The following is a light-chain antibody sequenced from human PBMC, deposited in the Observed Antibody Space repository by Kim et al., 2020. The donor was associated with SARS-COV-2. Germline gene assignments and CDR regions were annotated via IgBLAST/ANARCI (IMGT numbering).Light chain of an antibody. CDR3: YSSPDDKVV. CDR1: VLAKKY. V-gene: IGLV3-27*01. Sequence: SYELTQPSSVSVSPGQTARITCSGDVLAKKYARWFQQKPGQAPVLVIYKDSERPSGIPERVSGSSSGTTVTLTISGAQVEDEADYYCYSSPDDKVVLGGGTKLTVL. CDR2: KDS. J-gene: IGLJ2*01.